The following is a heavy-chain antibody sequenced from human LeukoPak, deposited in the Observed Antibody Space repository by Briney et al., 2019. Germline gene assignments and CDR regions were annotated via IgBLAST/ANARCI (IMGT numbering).Heavy chain of an antibody. CDR2: ISGSGDST. D-gene: IGHD3-22*01. Sequence: TGGSLRLSRAASGFIFSSYAMSWVRQAPGQGLEWVSAISGSGDSTYYADSVKGRFTISRDNSKSTLYLQMDSLGAEDTAVYYCVKGYYADFDYWGQGTLVTVSS. CDR3: VKGYYADFDY. CDR1: GFIFSSYA. J-gene: IGHJ4*02. V-gene: IGHV3-23*01.